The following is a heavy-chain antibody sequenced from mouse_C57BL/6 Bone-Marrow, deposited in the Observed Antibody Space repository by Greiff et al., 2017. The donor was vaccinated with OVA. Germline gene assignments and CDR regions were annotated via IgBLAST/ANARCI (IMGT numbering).Heavy chain of an antibody. Sequence: VKLQQSGAELARPGASVKLSCKASGYTFTSYGISWVKQRTGQGLEWIGEIYPRSGNTYYNEKFKGKATLTADKSSSTAYMELRSLTSEDSAVYFCARRGNYPSYWYFDVWGTGTTVTVSS. D-gene: IGHD2-1*01. CDR3: ARRGNYPSYWYFDV. CDR2: IYPRSGNT. V-gene: IGHV1-81*01. CDR1: GYTFTSYG. J-gene: IGHJ1*03.